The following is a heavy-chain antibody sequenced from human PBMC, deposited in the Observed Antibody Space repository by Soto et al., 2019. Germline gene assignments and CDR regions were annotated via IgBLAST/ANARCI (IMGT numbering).Heavy chain of an antibody. Sequence: GASVKVSCKASGGTFSSYAIGWVRQAPGQGLEWMGGIIPIFGTANYAQKFQGRVTITADESTSTAYMELSSLRSEDTAVYYCASPVYDSSGYYSDAFDIWGQGTMVTVSS. V-gene: IGHV1-69*13. CDR1: GGTFSSYA. J-gene: IGHJ3*02. CDR2: IIPIFGTA. CDR3: ASPVYDSSGYYSDAFDI. D-gene: IGHD3-22*01.